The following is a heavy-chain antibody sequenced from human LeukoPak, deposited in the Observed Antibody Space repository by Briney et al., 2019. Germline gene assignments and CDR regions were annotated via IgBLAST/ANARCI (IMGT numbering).Heavy chain of an antibody. Sequence: SETLSLTCTVSGGSISSSSYYWGWIRQPPGKGLEWIGSIYYSGSTYYNPSLKSRVTISVDTSKNQFSLKLSSVTAADTAVYYCARDKEGRYSSPSDAFDIWGQGTMVTVSS. CDR2: IYYSGST. D-gene: IGHD6-13*01. CDR1: GGSISSSSYY. CDR3: ARDKEGRYSSPSDAFDI. V-gene: IGHV4-39*07. J-gene: IGHJ3*02.